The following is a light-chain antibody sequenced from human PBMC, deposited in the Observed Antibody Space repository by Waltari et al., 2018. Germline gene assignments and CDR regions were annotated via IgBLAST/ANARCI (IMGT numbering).Light chain of an antibody. J-gene: IGKJ1*01. CDR2: AAP. CDR1: QNINSF. Sequence: DIQMTQSPSSLSASVGDRVTITCRASQNINSFLNWYQQKPGRAPKLLIYAAPSLHRGVPSRFSGSGSGTDYTLTISSLQPEDFATYYCQQSYSTWTSGQGTKVEIK. V-gene: IGKV1-39*01. CDR3: QQSYSTWT.